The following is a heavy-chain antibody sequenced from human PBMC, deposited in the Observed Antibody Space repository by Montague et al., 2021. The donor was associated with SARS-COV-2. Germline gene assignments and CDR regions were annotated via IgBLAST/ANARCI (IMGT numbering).Heavy chain of an antibody. CDR3: AKDRWGVPGPLDPFDY. J-gene: IGHJ4*02. D-gene: IGHD3-10*01. Sequence: SLRLSCAASGFTFSSYAMSWVRQAPGKGLEWVSTFTGGSGGSTYYANSVKGRFTISRDSSKNTLYLQVNNLRAEDTAVYYCAKDRWGVPGPLDPFDYWGQGTLVTVSS. V-gene: IGHV3-23*01. CDR1: GFTFSSYA. CDR2: FTGGSGGST.